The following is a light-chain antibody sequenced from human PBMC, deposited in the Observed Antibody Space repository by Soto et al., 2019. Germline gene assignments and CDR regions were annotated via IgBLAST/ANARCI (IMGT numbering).Light chain of an antibody. V-gene: IGKV3-20*01. CDR2: GAS. CDR3: QQYDTSPRT. CDR1: QSVSSNY. J-gene: IGKJ1*01. Sequence: EIVMTQSPATLSVSPGERATLSCRASQSVSSNYLAWYQQKRGQAPRLLIYGASSRATGIPTRFSSSGSGTDFTLTISRLEPEDFAVYYCQQYDTSPRTFGQGTKVEI.